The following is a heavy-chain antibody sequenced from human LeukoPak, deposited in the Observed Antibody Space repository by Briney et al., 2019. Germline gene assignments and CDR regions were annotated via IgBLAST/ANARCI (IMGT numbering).Heavy chain of an antibody. J-gene: IGHJ3*02. Sequence: ASVKVSCKASGGTFSSYAIGWVRQAPGQGLEWMGGIIPIFGTANYAQKFQGRVTITTDESTSTAYMELSSLRSEDTAVYYCARGFETTVTTGGAFDIWGQGTMVTVSS. CDR3: ARGFETTVTTGGAFDI. V-gene: IGHV1-69*05. CDR1: GGTFSSYA. CDR2: IIPIFGTA. D-gene: IGHD4-11*01.